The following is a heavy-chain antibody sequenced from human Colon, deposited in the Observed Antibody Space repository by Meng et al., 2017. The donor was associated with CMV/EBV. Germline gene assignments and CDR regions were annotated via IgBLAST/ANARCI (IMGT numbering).Heavy chain of an antibody. CDR1: GFTVRRFG. V-gene: IGHV3-30*02. J-gene: IGHJ6*02. Sequence: GESLKISCAVSGFTVRRFGMHWVRQAPGKGLEWVAFIRYDGATKSYADSVMGRFTISRDDSKNSLYLQMNSLRAEDTAVYYCARDLLYASSGYYYYGMDVWGQGTTVTVSS. CDR3: ARDLLYASSGYYYYGMDV. D-gene: IGHD3-22*01. CDR2: IRYDGATK.